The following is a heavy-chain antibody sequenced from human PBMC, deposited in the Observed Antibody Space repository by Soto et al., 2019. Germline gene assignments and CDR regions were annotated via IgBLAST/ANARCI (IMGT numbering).Heavy chain of an antibody. CDR1: GYSFTSYW. J-gene: IGHJ6*02. V-gene: IGHV5-10-1*01. CDR2: IDPSDSYT. D-gene: IGHD3-22*01. Sequence: GESLKISCKGSGYSFTSYWISWVRQMPGKGLEGMGRIDPSDSYTNYSPSFQGHVTIAADKSISTAYLQWSSLKASDTAMYYCASKAGDYDSSGYHYYYGMDVWGQGTTVTVSS. CDR3: ASKAGDYDSSGYHYYYGMDV.